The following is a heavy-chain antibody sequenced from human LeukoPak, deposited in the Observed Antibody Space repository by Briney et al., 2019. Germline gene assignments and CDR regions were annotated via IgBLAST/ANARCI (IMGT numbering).Heavy chain of an antibody. CDR3: ATLHRGAMNY. V-gene: IGHV3-23*01. CDR2: ISGSGGST. D-gene: IGHD3-10*01. CDR1: GFTFSIYA. J-gene: IGHJ4*02. Sequence: PGGSLRLSCAASGFTFSIYAMRGVRRAPAKGLEWVSAISGSGGSTYYADSVKGRFTISRDNSKNTLYLQMNSLRAEDTAVYYCATLHRGAMNYWGQGTLVTVSS.